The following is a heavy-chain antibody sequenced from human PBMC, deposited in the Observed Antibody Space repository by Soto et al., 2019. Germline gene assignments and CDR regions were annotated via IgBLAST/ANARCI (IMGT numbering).Heavy chain of an antibody. CDR1: GGSIXSYY. J-gene: IGHJ4*02. CDR2: IYYSGST. D-gene: IGHD3-22*01. V-gene: IGHV4-59*01. CDR3: ARPRSSGYAGEFDY. Sequence: SETLSLTCTFSGGSIXSYYWSWIRQPPGKGLEWIGFIYYSGSTNYNPSLKSRVTISVDTSQNQFSLMLTSVTAADTAVYYCARPRSSGYAGEFDYWGQGTLVTVSS.